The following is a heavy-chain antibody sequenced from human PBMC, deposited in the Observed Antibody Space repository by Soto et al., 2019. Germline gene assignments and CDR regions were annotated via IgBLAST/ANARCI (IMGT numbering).Heavy chain of an antibody. J-gene: IGHJ5*02. Sequence: SETLSLTCTVSGGSLSSGDYHWSWLRQHPGKGLEWIGHIYYSGSTYYNPSLKSRVTISVDTSKNQFSLKLSSVTAADTAVYYCAGLQSMRLSGLDPWGQGTLVTVSS. CDR1: GGSLSSGDYH. CDR2: IYYSGST. V-gene: IGHV4-30-4*08. D-gene: IGHD3-16*02. CDR3: AGLQSMRLSGLDP.